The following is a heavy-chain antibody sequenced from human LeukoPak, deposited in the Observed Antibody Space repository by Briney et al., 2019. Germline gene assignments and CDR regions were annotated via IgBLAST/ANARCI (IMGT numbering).Heavy chain of an antibody. J-gene: IGHJ5*02. Sequence: ASVKVSCKASGYTFTSYGISWVRQAPGQGLEWMGWISAYNGNTNYAQKLQGRVTMTTDTSTSTAYMELRSLRSDDTAVYYCARDIRLPITIFGVGNWFDPWGQGTLVTVSS. CDR3: ARDIRLPITIFGVGNWFDP. CDR2: ISAYNGNT. V-gene: IGHV1-18*01. D-gene: IGHD3-3*01. CDR1: GYTFTSYG.